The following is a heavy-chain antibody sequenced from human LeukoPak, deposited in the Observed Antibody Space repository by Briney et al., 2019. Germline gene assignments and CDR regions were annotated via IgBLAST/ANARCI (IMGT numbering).Heavy chain of an antibody. V-gene: IGHV1-46*01. CDR2: INPSGGST. J-gene: IGHJ3*02. D-gene: IGHD6-13*01. Sequence: ASVKVSCKASGYTFTSYYMHWVRQAPGQGLEWMGIINPSGGSTSYAQKFQGRVTMTRDMSTSTVYMELSSLRSDDTAVYYCARRPPRIAAAGTASSDAFDIWGQGTMVTVSS. CDR1: GYTFTSYY. CDR3: ARRPPRIAAAGTASSDAFDI.